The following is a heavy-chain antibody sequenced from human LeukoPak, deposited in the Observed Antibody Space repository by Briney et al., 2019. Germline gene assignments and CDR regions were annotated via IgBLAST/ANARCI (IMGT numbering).Heavy chain of an antibody. CDR3: AKDGEGLGGPFDY. J-gene: IGHJ4*02. D-gene: IGHD3-16*01. Sequence: PGGPLRLSCAASGFTFSSYAMSWVRQAPGKGLEWVSAISGSGGGTYYADSVKGRFTISRDNSKNTLYLQMNSLRAEDTAVYYCAKDGEGLGGPFDYWGQGTLVTVSS. CDR2: ISGSGGGT. V-gene: IGHV3-23*01. CDR1: GFTFSSYA.